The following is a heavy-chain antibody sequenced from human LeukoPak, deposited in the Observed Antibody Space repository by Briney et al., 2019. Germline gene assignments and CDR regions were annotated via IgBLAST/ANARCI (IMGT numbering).Heavy chain of an antibody. J-gene: IGHJ4*02. V-gene: IGHV3-53*01. CDR1: GFTVSSNY. CDR2: IYSGGST. D-gene: IGHD3-10*01. Sequence: GGSLRLSCAASGFTVSSNYMSWVRQAPGKGLEWVSVIYSGGSTYYADSVKGRFTISRDNSKNTLYLQMNSLRAEDTAVYYCARVYYGSGSLIYWGQGTLVSVSS. CDR3: ARVYYGSGSLIY.